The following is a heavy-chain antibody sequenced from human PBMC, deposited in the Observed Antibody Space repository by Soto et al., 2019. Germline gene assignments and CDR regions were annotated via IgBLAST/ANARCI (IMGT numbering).Heavy chain of an antibody. Sequence: QVQLVQSGAEVKKPGSSVKVSCKASGGTFSSYAISWVRQAPGQGLEWMGGIIPIFGTANYAQKFQGRVTITADESTSTVYMHPSSLRSEDTAVYYCSTYSGYDKGLDVWGQGTTVTVSS. CDR3: STYSGYDKGLDV. J-gene: IGHJ6*02. D-gene: IGHD5-12*01. CDR1: GGTFSSYA. CDR2: IIPIFGTA. V-gene: IGHV1-69*01.